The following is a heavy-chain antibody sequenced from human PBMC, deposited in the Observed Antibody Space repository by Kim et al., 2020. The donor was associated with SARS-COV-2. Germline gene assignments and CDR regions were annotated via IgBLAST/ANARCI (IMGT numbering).Heavy chain of an antibody. CDR2: ISGYNGNT. D-gene: IGHD3-16*01. CDR3: AREGRYLGDAFDI. Sequence: ASVKVSCKTSGYTFTTYGISWVRQAPGQGLEWMGWISGYNGNTNYAQKFQGRVTMTTDTSTSTAYMDLRSLRSDDTAVYYCAREGRYLGDAFDIWGQGTLVTVSS. V-gene: IGHV1-18*01. CDR1: GYTFTTYG. J-gene: IGHJ3*02.